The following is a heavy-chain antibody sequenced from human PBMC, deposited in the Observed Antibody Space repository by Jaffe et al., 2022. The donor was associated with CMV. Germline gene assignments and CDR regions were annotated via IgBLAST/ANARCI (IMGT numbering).Heavy chain of an antibody. CDR1: GFTFSSYA. J-gene: IGHJ6*02. D-gene: IGHD5-18*01. V-gene: IGHV3-23*01. CDR3: AKARVDTAMPLSYGMDV. Sequence: EVQLLESGGGLVQPGGSLRLSCAASGFTFSSYAMSWVRQAPGKGLEWVSAISGSGGSTYYADSVKGRFTISRDNSKNTLYLQMNSLRAEDTAVYYCAKARVDTAMPLSYGMDVWGQGTTVTVSS. CDR2: ISGSGGST.